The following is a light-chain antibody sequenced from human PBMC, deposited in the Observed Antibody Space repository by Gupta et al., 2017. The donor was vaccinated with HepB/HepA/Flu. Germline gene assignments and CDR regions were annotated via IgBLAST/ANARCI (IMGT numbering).Light chain of an antibody. CDR1: SSNVGRDN. Sequence: SVLPHPPSASGTPGQRVTISCSGSSSNVGRDNVSWYQQPPGTAPKLLIYNDDQRPSGVPDRFPGYKAGTSAFPAIRGLRAEDEADYYGAGWDNSLSGYVFGTGTWVTVL. CDR2: NDD. CDR3: AGWDNSLSGYV. V-gene: IGLV1-47*02. J-gene: IGLJ1*01.